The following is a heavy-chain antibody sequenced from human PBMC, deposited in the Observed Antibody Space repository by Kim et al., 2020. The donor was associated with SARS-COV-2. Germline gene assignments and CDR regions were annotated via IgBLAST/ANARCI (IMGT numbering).Heavy chain of an antibody. V-gene: IGHV4-39*01. Sequence: SETLSLTCTVSGGSISSSSYYWGWIRQPPGKGLEWIGSIYYSGSTYYNPSLKSRVTISVDTSKNQFSLKLSSVTAADTAVYYCARAKYYYDSSGYGTDAFDIWGQGTMVTVSS. CDR2: IYYSGST. D-gene: IGHD3-22*01. J-gene: IGHJ3*02. CDR3: ARAKYYYDSSGYGTDAFDI. CDR1: GGSISSSSYY.